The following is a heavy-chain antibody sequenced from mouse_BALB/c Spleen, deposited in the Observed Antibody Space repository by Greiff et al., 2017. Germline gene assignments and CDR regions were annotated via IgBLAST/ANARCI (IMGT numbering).Heavy chain of an antibody. CDR1: GYSITSDYA. CDR3: ARETTAFDY. CDR2: ISYSGST. Sequence: EVQGVESGPGLVKPSQSLSLTCTVTGYSITSDYAWNWIRQFPGNKLEWMGYISYSGSTSYNPSLKSRISITRDTSKNQFFLQLNSVTTEDTATYYCARETTAFDYWGQGTTLTVSS. J-gene: IGHJ2*01. V-gene: IGHV3-2*02. D-gene: IGHD1-2*01.